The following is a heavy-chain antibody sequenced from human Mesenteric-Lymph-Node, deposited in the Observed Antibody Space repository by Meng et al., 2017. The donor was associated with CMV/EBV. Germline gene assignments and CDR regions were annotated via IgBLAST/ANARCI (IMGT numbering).Heavy chain of an antibody. CDR2: IRSKAYGGTT. CDR3: TRNHYGLDY. CDR1: GFTFSSYE. D-gene: IGHD3-16*01. Sequence: GGSLRLSCAASGFTFSSYEMNWVCQAPGKGLEWVGFIRSKAYGGTTEYAASVKGRFTISRDDSKSIAYLQMNSLKTEDTAVYYCTRNHYGLDYWGQGTLVTVSS. V-gene: IGHV3-49*04. J-gene: IGHJ4*02.